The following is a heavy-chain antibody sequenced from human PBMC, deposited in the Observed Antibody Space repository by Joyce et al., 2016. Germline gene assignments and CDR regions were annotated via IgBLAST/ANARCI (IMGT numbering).Heavy chain of an antibody. D-gene: IGHD2-2*01. V-gene: IGHV3-15*01. CDR3: VTGLCIGTACHWDDAFDV. CDR1: GFSFRNAW. J-gene: IGHJ3*01. CDR2: VKSKRQGGTK. Sequence: EVQLVESGGGLVKPGGSLRLSCAASGFSFRNAWVTWVRQAPGKGLAWVGRVKSKRQGGTKDYAAPVKGRFTSSRDDSRDTAYLQMNSLKSEDTGVYFCVTGLCIGTACHWDDAFDVWGQGTMVTVSS.